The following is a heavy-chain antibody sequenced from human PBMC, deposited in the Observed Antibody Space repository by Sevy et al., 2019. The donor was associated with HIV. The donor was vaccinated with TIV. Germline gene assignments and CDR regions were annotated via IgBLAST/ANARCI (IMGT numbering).Heavy chain of an antibody. CDR1: GFTFSGSA. D-gene: IGHD1-26*01. Sequence: GGSLRLSCAASGFTFSGSAMHWVRQASGKGLEWVGRIRSKANSYATAYAASVKGRFTISREDSKNTAYLQMNSLKTGDTAVYYCTRYSGSYYPLPFDYWGQGTLVTVSS. CDR3: TRYSGSYYPLPFDY. CDR2: IRSKANSYAT. J-gene: IGHJ4*02. V-gene: IGHV3-73*01.